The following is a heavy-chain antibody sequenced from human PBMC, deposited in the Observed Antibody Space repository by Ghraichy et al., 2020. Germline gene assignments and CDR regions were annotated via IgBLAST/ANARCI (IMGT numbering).Heavy chain of an antibody. Sequence: LSLTCAASGFTFRDSYMSWIRQAPGEGLEWVSYISRSGSIIKYEDSVKGRFTISRDNAKNSLYLQMNSLRAEDTAVYYCVRGGSNSGWEKYYFDYWGQGTLVTVSS. CDR1: GFTFRDSY. D-gene: IGHD6-19*01. J-gene: IGHJ4*02. CDR3: VRGGSNSGWEKYYFDY. V-gene: IGHV3-11*01. CDR2: ISRSGSII.